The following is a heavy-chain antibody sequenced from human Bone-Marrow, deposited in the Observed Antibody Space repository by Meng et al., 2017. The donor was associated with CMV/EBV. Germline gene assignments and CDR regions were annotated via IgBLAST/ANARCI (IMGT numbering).Heavy chain of an antibody. CDR3: ARDRRGTSGWYGD. J-gene: IGHJ1*01. Sequence: SETLSLTCSVFGDSISSYYWSWIRQPPGKGLEWIGYVSSSGNTNYNPALKSRVSMSVDTSKSQVSLKLSSVTAADTAIYYCARDRRGTSGWYGDWGQGILVTFSS. CDR1: GDSISSYY. V-gene: IGHV4-59*01. CDR2: VSSSGNT. D-gene: IGHD6-19*01.